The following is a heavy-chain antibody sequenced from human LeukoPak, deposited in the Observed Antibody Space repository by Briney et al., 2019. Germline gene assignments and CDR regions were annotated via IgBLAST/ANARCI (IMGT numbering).Heavy chain of an antibody. D-gene: IGHD2-15*01. CDR2: ISTNGGGT. CDR3: ARYCSGVSCYSGYDY. CDR1: GFTFSTYA. J-gene: IGHJ4*02. Sequence: GGSLRLSCAASGFTFSTYAMHWVRQPPGKGLECVSAISTNGGGTYYANSVKGRFTISRDNSKNTLYLQMGSLRAEDMAVYYCARYCSGVSCYSGYDYWGQGTLVTVSS. V-gene: IGHV3-64*01.